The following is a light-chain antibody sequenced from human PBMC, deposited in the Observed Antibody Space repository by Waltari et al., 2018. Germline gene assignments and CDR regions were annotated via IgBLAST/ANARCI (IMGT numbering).Light chain of an antibody. J-gene: IGKJ1*01. V-gene: IGKV1-9*01. CDR2: AAS. Sequence: IQLTQSPSSLSASVGDRVTITCRASHGISNYLACYQQKPGKAPKLLIYAASTLQSGVPSRFSGSGSGTDFTLTISSLQPEDFATYYCQQLNSYQWTFGQGTKVEIK. CDR1: HGISNY. CDR3: QQLNSYQWT.